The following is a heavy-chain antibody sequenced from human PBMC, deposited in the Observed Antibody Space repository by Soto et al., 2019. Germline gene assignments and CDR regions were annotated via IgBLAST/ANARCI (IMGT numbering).Heavy chain of an antibody. D-gene: IGHD3-10*01. J-gene: IGHJ3*02. V-gene: IGHV4-31*03. CDR2: IYHSGST. CDR3: ARGGVARFRVPKSGVRAFDI. Sequence: PSETLSLTCTVSGGSISSGGYYWSWIRQHPGKGLEWIGYIYHSGSTYYNPSLKSRVTISVDTSKNQFSLKLSSVTAADTAVYYCARGGVARFRVPKSGVRAFDIWGQGTMVTVSS. CDR1: GGSISSGGYY.